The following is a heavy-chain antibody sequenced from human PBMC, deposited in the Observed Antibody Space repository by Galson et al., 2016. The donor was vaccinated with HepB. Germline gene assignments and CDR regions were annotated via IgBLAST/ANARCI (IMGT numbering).Heavy chain of an antibody. CDR3: ARDEGDTYSSRSRGMDV. V-gene: IGHV1-18*01. CDR1: GYSFTSYG. D-gene: IGHD3-22*01. Sequence: SVKVSCKASGYSFTSYGISWVRQAPGQGLEWMGWVSPWNGNTNYEQKFQGRVTMTTDTSTNTAYMELRSLRSDDTAVYYCARDEGDTYSSRSRGMDVWGQVATVTVSS. J-gene: IGHJ6*02. CDR2: VSPWNGNT.